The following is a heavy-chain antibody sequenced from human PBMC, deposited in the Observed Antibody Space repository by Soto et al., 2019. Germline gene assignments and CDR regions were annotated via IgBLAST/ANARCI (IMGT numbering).Heavy chain of an antibody. Sequence: SETLSLTCTVSGGSISSYYWSWIRQPPGKGLEWIGYIYYSGSTNYNPSLKSRVTISVDPSKNQFSLKLSSVTAADTAVYYCARSITMVRGVMRDNWFDPWGQGTLVTVSS. V-gene: IGHV4-59*01. D-gene: IGHD3-10*01. CDR3: ARSITMVRGVMRDNWFDP. CDR1: GGSISSYY. J-gene: IGHJ5*02. CDR2: IYYSGST.